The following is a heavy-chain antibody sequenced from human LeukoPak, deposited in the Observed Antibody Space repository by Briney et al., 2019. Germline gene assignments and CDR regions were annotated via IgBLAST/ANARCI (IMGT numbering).Heavy chain of an antibody. CDR1: GFTFSSYA. Sequence: GRSLRLSCAASGFTFSSYAMHWVRQAPGKGQEWVAVISYDGSNKYYADSVKGRFTISRDNSKNTLYLQMNSLRAEDTAVYYCARVFDYYYGMDVWGQGTTVTVSS. CDR2: ISYDGSNK. V-gene: IGHV3-30-3*01. J-gene: IGHJ6*02. CDR3: ARVFDYYYGMDV.